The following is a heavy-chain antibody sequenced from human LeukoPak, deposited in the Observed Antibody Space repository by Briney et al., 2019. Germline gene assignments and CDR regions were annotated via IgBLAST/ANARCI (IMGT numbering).Heavy chain of an antibody. CDR2: IYSDGNT. J-gene: IGHJ6*03. CDR1: GFSVSSQY. Sequence: GGSLRLSCAASGFSVSSQYMSWVRQAPGKGLEWVSVIYSDGNTFYADSVKGRFTVSRDNFKNTVYLQMNSLRAEDTAVYYCAKVRSYYDSSGYYAVYYYMDVWGKGTTVTVSS. CDR3: AKVRSYYDSSGYYAVYYYMDV. D-gene: IGHD3-22*01. V-gene: IGHV3-53*01.